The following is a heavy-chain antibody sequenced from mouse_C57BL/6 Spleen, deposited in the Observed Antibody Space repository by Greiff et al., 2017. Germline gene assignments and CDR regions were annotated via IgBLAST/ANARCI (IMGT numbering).Heavy chain of an antibody. CDR2: IRNNANNPAT. D-gene: IGHD1-2*01. CDR1: GFTFSDAW. J-gene: IGHJ3*01. Sequence: EVQVVESGGGLVQPGGSMKLSCAASGFTFSDAWMDWVRQSPEKGLEWVAEIRNNANNPATYYAEYGKGRFTISRDDSKSSVYLQMNSLRAEDTGIYYCTRRLDPGLAYWGQGTLVTVSA. V-gene: IGHV6-6*01. CDR3: TRRLDPGLAY.